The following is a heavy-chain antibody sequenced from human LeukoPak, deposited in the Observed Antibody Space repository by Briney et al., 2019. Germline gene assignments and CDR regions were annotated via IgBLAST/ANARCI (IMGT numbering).Heavy chain of an antibody. CDR2: VSGSGGDT. V-gene: IGHV3-23*01. J-gene: IGHJ3*02. Sequence: PGGSLRLSCAASGFTFSNYAMNWVRQAPGKGLEWVSAVSGSGGDTFYADSVKGRFTISRDNSKNTLYLQMNSLRAEDTAVYYCARTSPWCSSTSCFQAFDIWGQGTMVTVSS. CDR3: ARTSPWCSSTSCFQAFDI. CDR1: GFTFSNYA. D-gene: IGHD2-2*01.